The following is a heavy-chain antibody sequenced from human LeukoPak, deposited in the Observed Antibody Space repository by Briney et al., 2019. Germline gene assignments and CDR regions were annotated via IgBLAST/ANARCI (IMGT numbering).Heavy chain of an antibody. J-gene: IGHJ6*02. D-gene: IGHD3-3*02. CDR2: ISSASSYI. V-gene: IGHV3-21*01. CDR3: GGPGISDYGLDV. Sequence: PGGSLRLSCAASGFTLSSYSMNWVRQAPGKGLEWVSSISSASSYIYYADSVKGRFIISRDNSKNALFLQMNSLRAEDTAVYYCGGPGISDYGLDVWGQGTTVTVSS. CDR1: GFTLSSYS.